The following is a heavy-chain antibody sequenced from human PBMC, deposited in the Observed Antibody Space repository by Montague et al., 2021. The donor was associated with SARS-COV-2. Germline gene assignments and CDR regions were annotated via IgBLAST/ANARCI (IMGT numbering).Heavy chain of an antibody. V-gene: IGHV4-31*03. Sequence: TLSLTCSVSGGSNSSANYYWSWIRQHPGKGLEFIGYIYYSGSSFYNPSLKSRLTISVDTSKNRFSLRLSSVTAADTAIYFCASQSGSYYNYFDLWGQGTLVTVSS. D-gene: IGHD1-26*01. CDR2: IYYSGSS. CDR1: GGSNSSANYY. CDR3: ASQSGSYYNYFDL. J-gene: IGHJ4*02.